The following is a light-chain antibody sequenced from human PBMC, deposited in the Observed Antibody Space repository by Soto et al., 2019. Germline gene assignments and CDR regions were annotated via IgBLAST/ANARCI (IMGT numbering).Light chain of an antibody. V-gene: IGLV2-14*03. J-gene: IGLJ2*01. CDR1: RGDVGGYNY. Sequence: QSALTQPASVSGSPGQSITISCTGSRGDVGGYNYVSWYQQHPDKAPKLIIYGVINRPSGVSNRFSGSKSGNTASLTISGLQAEDEADYYCSSYTSSNTLVFGGGTKLTVL. CDR2: GVI. CDR3: SSYTSSNTLV.